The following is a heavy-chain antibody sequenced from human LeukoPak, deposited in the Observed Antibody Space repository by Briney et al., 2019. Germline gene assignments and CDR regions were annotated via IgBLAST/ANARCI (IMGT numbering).Heavy chain of an antibody. V-gene: IGHV3-64D*06. J-gene: IGHJ4*02. CDR3: VNGAATGLIDY. Sequence: PGGSLRLSCSASGFTFSNYAIHWVRQTPGKGLEYVSAISNNEVVTYYADSVKGRFTISRDNSKNTAYLQMSSLRAEDTAMYYCVNGAATGLIDYWGQGTLVTVSS. CDR1: GFTFSNYA. CDR2: ISNNEVVT. D-gene: IGHD2-15*01.